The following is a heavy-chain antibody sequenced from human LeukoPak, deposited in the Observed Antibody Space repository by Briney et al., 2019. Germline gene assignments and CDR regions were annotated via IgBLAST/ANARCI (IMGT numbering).Heavy chain of an antibody. D-gene: IGHD1-1*01. Sequence: GASLLLSCSASAFSISGNASSCFRRAPGEGRGWFSHIGTSGPGTFYTDAVKGRFTISRDNSENTLYLQMNSLRVEDTAVYFCARKGLETPKVFMDVWGPGTTVTV. V-gene: IGHV3-23*01. CDR2: IGTSGPGT. CDR1: AFSISGNA. J-gene: IGHJ6*02. CDR3: ARKGLETPKVFMDV.